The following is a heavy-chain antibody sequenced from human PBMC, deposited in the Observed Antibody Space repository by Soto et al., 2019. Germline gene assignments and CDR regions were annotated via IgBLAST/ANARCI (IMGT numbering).Heavy chain of an antibody. V-gene: IGHV3-33*01. CDR2: IWYDGSNK. J-gene: IGHJ3*02. D-gene: IGHD3-3*01. CDR3: AGAPYYDATDS. CDR1: GLTFNIYG. Sequence: GGSLRLSCAASGLTFNIYGMDWVRQAPGKGLEWVAVIWYDGSNKYYADSVKGRFTISRDNSKNTLYLQMNSLRAEDTAVYYCAGAPYYDATDSWGQGTMVTVSS.